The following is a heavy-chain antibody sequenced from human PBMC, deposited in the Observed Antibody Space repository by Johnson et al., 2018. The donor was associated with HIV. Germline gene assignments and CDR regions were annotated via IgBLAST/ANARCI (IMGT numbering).Heavy chain of an antibody. CDR2: MSSSGSTI. J-gene: IGHJ3*02. V-gene: IGHV3-11*04. D-gene: IGHD1/OR15-1a*01. CDR1: GFSFSDYY. Sequence: QVQLVESGGGLVKPGGSLRLSCAASGFSFSDYYMSWIRQAPGKGLEWISYMSSSGSTIYYADSVKGRFTISRDNAKNSLYLQVNSLRAEDTAVYYCARDLGNWDSARSAFDIWGQGTMVTVSS. CDR3: ARDLGNWDSARSAFDI.